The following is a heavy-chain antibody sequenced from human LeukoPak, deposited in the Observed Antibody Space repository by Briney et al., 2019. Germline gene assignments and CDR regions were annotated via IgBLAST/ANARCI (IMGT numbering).Heavy chain of an antibody. CDR1: GFTFSDYY. D-gene: IGHD3-9*01. CDR3: ARASRYFDWLLSHFDY. J-gene: IGHJ4*02. CDR2: ISSSSSYT. V-gene: IGHV3-11*06. Sequence: PGGSLRLSCAASGFTFSDYYMSWIRQAPGKGLEWVSYISSSSSYTNYADSVKGRFTISRDNAKNSLYLQMNSLRAEDTAVYCCARASRYFDWLLSHFDYWGQGTLVTVSS.